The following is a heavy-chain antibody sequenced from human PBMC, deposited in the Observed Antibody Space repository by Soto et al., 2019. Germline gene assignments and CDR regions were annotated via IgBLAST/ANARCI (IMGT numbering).Heavy chain of an antibody. D-gene: IGHD4-17*01. CDR2: INSGGRT. CDR3: AKDLRPDGVWDFDY. CDR1: GFTFSSYT. V-gene: IGHV3-23*01. Sequence: GGSQILSCAASGFTFSSYTMDWVRKAPGKGLEWVSGINSGGRTYYADSVKGRFTISRDDSKNTLYLQIISLRAEDTAVYYCAKDLRPDGVWDFDYWGQGTLVTVSS. J-gene: IGHJ4*02.